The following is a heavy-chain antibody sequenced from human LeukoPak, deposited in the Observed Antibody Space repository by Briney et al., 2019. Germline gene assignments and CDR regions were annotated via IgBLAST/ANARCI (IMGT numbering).Heavy chain of an antibody. CDR3: AKAGSNGGPNWFDP. D-gene: IGHD4-11*01. CDR1: GFTFSSYA. Sequence: QPGRSLRLSCAASGFTFSSYAMSWVRQAPGKGLEWVSAFSGSGGSTYYADSVKGRFTISRDNSKNTVYLQMNSLRADDTAVYYCAKAGSNGGPNWFDPWGQGTLVTVSS. J-gene: IGHJ5*02. V-gene: IGHV3-23*01. CDR2: FSGSGGST.